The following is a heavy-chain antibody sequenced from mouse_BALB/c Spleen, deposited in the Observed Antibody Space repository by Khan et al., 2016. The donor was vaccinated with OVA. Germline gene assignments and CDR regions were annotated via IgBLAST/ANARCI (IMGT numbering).Heavy chain of an antibody. D-gene: IGHD2-10*01. Sequence: VQLVESGPGLVAPSQSLSITCTISGFSLTNYGVHWVRQPPGKGLEWLVVIWSDGSTTYNSALKSRLSISKDNSKSQVFLKMNRRQTDDTAMYYCARQPYYHYNIMAYWGQGTSVTVSS. V-gene: IGHV2-6-1*01. J-gene: IGHJ4*01. CDR1: GFSLTNYG. CDR2: IWSDGST. CDR3: ARQPYYHYNIMAY.